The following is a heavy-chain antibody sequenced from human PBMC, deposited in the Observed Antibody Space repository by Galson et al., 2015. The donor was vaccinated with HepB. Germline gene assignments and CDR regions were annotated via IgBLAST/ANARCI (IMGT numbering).Heavy chain of an antibody. V-gene: IGHV4-34*01. CDR3: ARGLRNGDYVQVDFDY. Sequence: ETLSLTCAVYGGSFSGYYWSWIRQPPGKGLEWIGEINHSGSTNYNPSLKSRVTISVDTSKNQFSLKLSSVTAADTAVYYCARGLRNGDYVQVDFDYWGQGTLVTVSS. D-gene: IGHD4-17*01. CDR1: GGSFSGYY. J-gene: IGHJ4*02. CDR2: INHSGST.